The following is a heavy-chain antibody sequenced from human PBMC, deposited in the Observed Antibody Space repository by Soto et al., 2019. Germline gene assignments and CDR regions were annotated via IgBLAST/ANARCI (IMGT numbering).Heavy chain of an antibody. CDR2: INHSGST. CDR1: GGSFSGYY. J-gene: IGHJ4*02. V-gene: IGHV4-34*01. D-gene: IGHD1-26*01. CDR3: ARFSGSYNDRYFDC. Sequence: SETLSLTCAVYGGSFSGYYWTWIRQPPGTGLEWIGEINHSGSTNYNPSLKSRVTISVDTSKNQFSLEVKSVTAADTAVYYCARFSGSYNDRYFDCWGQGTLVTVS.